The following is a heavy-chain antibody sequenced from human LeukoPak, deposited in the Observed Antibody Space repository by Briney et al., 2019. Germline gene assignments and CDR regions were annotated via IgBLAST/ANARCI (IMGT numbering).Heavy chain of an antibody. CDR1: GFTFSSYG. D-gene: IGHD3-9*01. Sequence: PGGSLRLSCAASGFTFSSYGMHWVRQAPGKGLEWVAFIRYDGSNKYYADSVKGRFTISRDNSKNTLYLQMNSLRAKDTAVYYCAKGPNYDILTSYYYYYYMDVWGKGTTVTISS. CDR3: AKGPNYDILTSYYYYYYMDV. V-gene: IGHV3-30*02. J-gene: IGHJ6*03. CDR2: IRYDGSNK.